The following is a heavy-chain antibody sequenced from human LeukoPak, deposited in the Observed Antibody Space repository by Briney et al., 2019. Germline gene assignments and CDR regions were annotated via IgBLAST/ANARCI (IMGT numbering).Heavy chain of an antibody. J-gene: IGHJ4*02. V-gene: IGHV4-30-4*01. Sequence: PSETLSLTCTVSGGSISSGDSYWSWIRQPPGKGLEWIGYIYYSGTTYYNPSLKSRVTISVDTSKNQFSLKLTSVTAADTAVYFCARGSYGPGSYHWGRGTVDSVPS. D-gene: IGHD3-10*01. CDR2: IYYSGTT. CDR3: ARGSYGPGSYH. CDR1: GGSISSGDSY.